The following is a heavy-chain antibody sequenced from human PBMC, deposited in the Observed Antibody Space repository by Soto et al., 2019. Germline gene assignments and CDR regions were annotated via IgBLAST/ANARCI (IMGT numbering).Heavy chain of an antibody. CDR2: IWYDGSNK. V-gene: IGHV3-33*01. Sequence: PGGSLRLSCAASGFTFSSYGMHWVRQAPGKGLEWVAVIWYDGSNKYHADSVKGRFTISRDNSKNTLYLQMNSLRAEDTAVYYCARDGPPERATMSSAEYFQHWGQGTLVTVSS. CDR1: GFTFSSYG. D-gene: IGHD3-10*02. CDR3: ARDGPPERATMSSAEYFQH. J-gene: IGHJ1*01.